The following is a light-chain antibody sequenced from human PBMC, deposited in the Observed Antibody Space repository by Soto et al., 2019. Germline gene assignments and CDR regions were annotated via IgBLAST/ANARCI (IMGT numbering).Light chain of an antibody. J-gene: IGLJ3*02. CDR1: TGAVSRGHS. Sequence: QAVVTQEPSLTVSPGGTVTLTCGSSTGAVSRGHSPYWFQQKPGQAPRPLIYDTSKKHSWTAARFSGSLLGGKAALTLSGAQPEDEAEYCCLLSYSAAWVFGGGTKLTVL. CDR3: LLSYSAAWV. CDR2: DTS. V-gene: IGLV7-46*01.